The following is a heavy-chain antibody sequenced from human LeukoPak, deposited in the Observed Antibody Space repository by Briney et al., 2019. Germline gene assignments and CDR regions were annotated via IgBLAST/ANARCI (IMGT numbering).Heavy chain of an antibody. CDR3: ARGKRRFDY. CDR2: ISGSGFST. CDR1: GFNFSDYY. V-gene: IGHV3-11*01. J-gene: IGHJ4*02. Sequence: GGSLRLSCAASGFNFSDYYMSWIRQAPGKGLEWVSYISGSGFSTYYAGPVKGRFTISRDNAKNSLYLQMNSLAPEDTALYYCARGKRRFDYWGQGTLVSVSS.